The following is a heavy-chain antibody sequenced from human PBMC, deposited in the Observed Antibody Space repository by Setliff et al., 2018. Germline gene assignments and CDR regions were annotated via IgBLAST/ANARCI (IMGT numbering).Heavy chain of an antibody. CDR2: IYRGDGST. J-gene: IGHJ4*02. Sequence: GSLRLSCVASGFTFTDYAMSWVRQAPGKGLEWVSTIYRGDGSTFYADSVQGRFIIFRDGSKNTLYLQMDSLRGEDTAVYYCAKPRLELRWGFEYWGQGTPVTVSS. CDR1: GFTFTDYA. D-gene: IGHD1-7*01. V-gene: IGHV3-23*03. CDR3: AKPRLELRWGFEY.